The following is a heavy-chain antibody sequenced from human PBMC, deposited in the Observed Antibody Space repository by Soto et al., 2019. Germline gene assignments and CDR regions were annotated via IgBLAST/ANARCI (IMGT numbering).Heavy chain of an antibody. CDR2: VYHSGST. CDR3: AFPASNDFDY. CDR1: GGSINSNNW. J-gene: IGHJ4*02. Sequence: SETLSLTCAVSGGSINSNNWWSWVRQPPGKGLEWIGEVYHSGSTNYNPSLKSRVAISRDQSKNLFPLTVSSVTAADTAVYYCAFPASNDFDYWGQGSLVTVSS. V-gene: IGHV4-4*02. D-gene: IGHD4-4*01.